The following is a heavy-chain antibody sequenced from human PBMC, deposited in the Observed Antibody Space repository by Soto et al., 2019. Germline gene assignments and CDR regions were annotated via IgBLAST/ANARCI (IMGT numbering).Heavy chain of an antibody. V-gene: IGHV3-11*01. CDR2: ISSSGSTI. CDR3: ASPIVGATELFDY. Sequence: GGSLRLSCAASGFTFSDYYIHWIRRAPGKGLEWISYISSSGSTIYYADSVKGRFTISRDNAKNSLYLQMNSLRAEDTAVYYCASPIVGATELFDYWGQGTLVTVYS. J-gene: IGHJ4*02. CDR1: GFTFSDYY. D-gene: IGHD1-26*01.